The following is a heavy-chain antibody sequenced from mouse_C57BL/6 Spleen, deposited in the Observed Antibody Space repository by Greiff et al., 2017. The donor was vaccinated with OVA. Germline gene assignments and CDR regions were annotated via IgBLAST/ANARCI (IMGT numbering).Heavy chain of an antibody. CDR3: ARGTTVGAPPHFDY. V-gene: IGHV5-17*01. CDR2: ISSGSSTI. Sequence: EVKFVESGGGLVKPGGSLKLSCAASGFTFSDYGMHWVRQAPEKGLEWVAYISSGSSTIYYADTVKGRFTISRDTAKNTLVLQMTSLRSEDTAMYYCARGTTVGAPPHFDYWGKGTTLTVSS. CDR1: GFTFSDYG. J-gene: IGHJ2*01. D-gene: IGHD1-1*01.